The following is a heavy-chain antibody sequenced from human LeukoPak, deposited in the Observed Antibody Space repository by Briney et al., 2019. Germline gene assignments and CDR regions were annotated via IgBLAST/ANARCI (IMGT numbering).Heavy chain of an antibody. CDR2: INPNSGGT. J-gene: IGHJ4*02. Sequence: ASVKVSCKASGYTFTGYYMHWARQAPGQGLEWMGRINPNSGGTNYAQKFQGRVTMTRDTSISTAYMELSRLRSDDTAVYYCARDRRDGYNEFDYWGQGTLVTVSS. CDR1: GYTFTGYY. CDR3: ARDRRDGYNEFDY. V-gene: IGHV1-2*06. D-gene: IGHD5-24*01.